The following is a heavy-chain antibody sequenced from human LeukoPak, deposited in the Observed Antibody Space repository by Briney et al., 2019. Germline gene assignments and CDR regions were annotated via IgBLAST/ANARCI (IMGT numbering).Heavy chain of an antibody. J-gene: IGHJ3*02. CDR3: ARESRIHDFWSGPGAFDI. CDR2: ISSSSSYI. CDR1: GFTVSSNY. V-gene: IGHV3-21*01. Sequence: PGGSLRLSCAASGFTVSSNYMSWVRQAPGKGLEWVSSISSSSSYIYYADSVKDRFTISRDNAKNSLYLQMNSLRAEDTAVYYCARESRIHDFWSGPGAFDIWGQGTMVTVSS. D-gene: IGHD3-3*01.